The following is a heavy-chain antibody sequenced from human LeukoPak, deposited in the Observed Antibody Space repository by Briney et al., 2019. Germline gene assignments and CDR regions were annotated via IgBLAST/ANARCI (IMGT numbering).Heavy chain of an antibody. J-gene: IGHJ4*02. D-gene: IGHD6-19*01. CDR3: AKDSFKAVAGSFDY. CDR2: ISGSGGST. V-gene: IGHV3-23*01. CDR1: GFTFSSYA. Sequence: KPGGSLRLSCAASGFTFSSYAMSWVRQAPGKGLEWVSAISGSGGSTYYADSVKGRFTISRDNSKNTLYLQMNSQRAEDTAVYYCAKDSFKAVAGSFDYWGQGTLVTVSS.